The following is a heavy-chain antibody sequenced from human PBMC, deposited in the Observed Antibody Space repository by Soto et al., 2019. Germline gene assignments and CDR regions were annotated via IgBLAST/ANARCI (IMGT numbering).Heavy chain of an antibody. CDR3: ARAGIALAGTLDYFDY. CDR1: GGTFSSYA. J-gene: IGHJ4*02. Sequence: ASVKVSCKASGGTFSSYAISWVRQAPGQGLEWMGGIIPIFGTANYAQKFQGRVTITADESTSTAYMELSSLRSEDTAVYYCARAGIALAGTLDYFDYWGQGTLVTVSS. V-gene: IGHV1-69*13. CDR2: IIPIFGTA. D-gene: IGHD6-19*01.